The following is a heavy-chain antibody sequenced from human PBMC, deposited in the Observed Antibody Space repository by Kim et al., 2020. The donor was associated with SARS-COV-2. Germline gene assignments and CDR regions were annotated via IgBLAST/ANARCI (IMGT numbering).Heavy chain of an antibody. J-gene: IGHJ4*02. Sequence: TIYYADSVKGRFTISRDNAKNSLYLQMNSLRAEDTAVYYCAREFTGLFDYWGQGTLVTVSS. D-gene: IGHD1-1*01. CDR2: TI. CDR3: AREFTGLFDY. V-gene: IGHV3-48*04.